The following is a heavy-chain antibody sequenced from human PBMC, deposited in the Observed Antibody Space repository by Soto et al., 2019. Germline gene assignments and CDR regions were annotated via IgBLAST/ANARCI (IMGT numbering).Heavy chain of an antibody. Sequence: PGGSLRLSCAASGFTFSSYGMHWVRQAPGKGLEWVAVISYDGSNKYYADSVKGRFTISRDNSKNTLYLQMNSLRAEDTAVYYCAKEVAADWGQGTLVTVSS. V-gene: IGHV3-30*18. D-gene: IGHD2-15*01. CDR3: AKEVAAD. J-gene: IGHJ4*02. CDR2: ISYDGSNK. CDR1: GFTFSSYG.